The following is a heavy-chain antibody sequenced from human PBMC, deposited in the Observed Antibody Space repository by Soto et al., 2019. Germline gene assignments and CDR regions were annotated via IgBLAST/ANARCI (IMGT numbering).Heavy chain of an antibody. CDR3: ARDGLWQTRAGYYFDY. D-gene: IGHD5-18*01. J-gene: IGHJ4*02. V-gene: IGHV1-69*01. CDR1: GGTFSSYA. Sequence: QVQLVQSGAEVKKPGSSVKVSCKASGGTFSSYAISWVRQAPGQGLEWMGGIIPIFGTANYAQKFQGRVTITADESTSRVYMELSSLRSEDTAVYYCARDGLWQTRAGYYFDYWGEGALVTVSS. CDR2: IIPIFGTA.